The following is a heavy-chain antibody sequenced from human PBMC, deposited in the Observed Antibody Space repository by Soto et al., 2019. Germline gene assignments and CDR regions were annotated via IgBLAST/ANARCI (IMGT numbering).Heavy chain of an antibody. Sequence: QVQLVQSGAEVKKPGASVKVSCKASGYTFTSYAMHWVRQAPGQRLEWMGWINAGNGNTKYSQKFQGRVTITRDTSAGTAYMELSSLRSEDTAGYYCARDPQLVVVPAAIPFDPWGQGTLVTVSS. D-gene: IGHD2-2*01. V-gene: IGHV1-3*01. CDR2: INAGNGNT. CDR1: GYTFTSYA. J-gene: IGHJ5*02. CDR3: ARDPQLVVVPAAIPFDP.